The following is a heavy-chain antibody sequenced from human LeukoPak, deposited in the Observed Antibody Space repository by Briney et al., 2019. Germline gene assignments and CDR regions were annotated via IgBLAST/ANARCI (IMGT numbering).Heavy chain of an antibody. CDR1: GFTVSSNY. CDR2: LYSGGST. Sequence: PGGSLRLSCAASGFTVSSNYMSWVRQAPGKGLEWVSVLYSGGSTYYADSVKGRFTISRDNSKNTLYLQVNSLRAEDTAVYYCARDQGDSSGYFFDYWGQGTLVTVSS. J-gene: IGHJ4*02. D-gene: IGHD3-22*01. V-gene: IGHV3-53*01. CDR3: ARDQGDSSGYFFDY.